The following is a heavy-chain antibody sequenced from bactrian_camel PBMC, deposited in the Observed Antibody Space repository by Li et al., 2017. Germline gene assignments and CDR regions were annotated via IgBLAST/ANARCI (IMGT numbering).Heavy chain of an antibody. J-gene: IGHJ4*01. V-gene: IGHV3S55*01. D-gene: IGHD4*01. CDR1: GLTGSRTY. Sequence: HVQLVESGGGSVQAGGSLRLSCAASGLTGSRTYMAWFRQAPGKEREGVVHIHRGGGTLYADSVRGRFTISQDKAKNTLYLQMNSLEPEDTGMYVCAADHARHTIATMTLGFDYLGQGTQVTVS. CDR3: AADHARHTIATMTLGFDY. CDR2: IHRGGGT.